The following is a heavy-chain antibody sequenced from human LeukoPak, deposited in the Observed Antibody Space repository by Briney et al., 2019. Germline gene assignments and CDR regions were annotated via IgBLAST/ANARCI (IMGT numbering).Heavy chain of an antibody. D-gene: IGHD3-10*01. V-gene: IGHV4-34*01. CDR3: ARYYYGSGDDY. CDR2: INHSGST. J-gene: IGHJ4*02. Sequence: SETLSLTCAVYGGSFSGYYWSGIRQPPGKGLEWIGEINHSGSTNYNPSLKSRVTISVDTSKNQFSLKLSSVTAADTAVYYCARYYYGSGDDYWGQGTLVTVSS. CDR1: GGSFSGYY.